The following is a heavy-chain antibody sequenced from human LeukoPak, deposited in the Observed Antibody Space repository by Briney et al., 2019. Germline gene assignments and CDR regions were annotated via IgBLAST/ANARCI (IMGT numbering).Heavy chain of an antibody. CDR1: GFTFNTYE. V-gene: IGHV3-7*01. CDR2: IKQDGSEK. D-gene: IGHD6-13*01. Sequence: PGGSLRLSCAASGFTFNTYEMNWVRQAPGKGLEWVANIKQDGSEKYYVDSVKGRFTISRDNAKNSLYLQMNSLRAEDTAVYYCARVIRSWYGYYFDYWGQGTLVTVSS. CDR3: ARVIRSWYGYYFDY. J-gene: IGHJ4*02.